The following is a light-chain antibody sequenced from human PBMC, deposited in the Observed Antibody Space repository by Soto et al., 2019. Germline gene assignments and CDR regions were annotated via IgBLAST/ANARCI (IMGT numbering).Light chain of an antibody. Sequence: EIVLTQSPDTLSLSPGERATLSCRASQSVGGSYLAWYQQKPGQAPRLLIYGASSGATGIPDRSSGSGSGTDFSLTISRLKPEDFALYYCQQYGSSPQSFGQGIKLEIK. CDR1: QSVGGSY. CDR2: GAS. CDR3: QQYGSSPQS. J-gene: IGKJ2*01. V-gene: IGKV3-20*01.